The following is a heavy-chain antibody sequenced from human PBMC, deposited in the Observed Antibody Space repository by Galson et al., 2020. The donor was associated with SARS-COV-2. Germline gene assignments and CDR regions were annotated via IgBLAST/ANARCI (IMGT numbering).Heavy chain of an antibody. CDR3: ARGNGDYLYYWRGLDV. CDR2: IRSERSGGTP. V-gene: IGHV3-49*04. D-gene: IGHD4-17*01. Sequence: GESLKISCKSSGFTFGDYPLAWVRQAPGKGLECVGFIRSERSGGTPEYAASVKGRINISRDDVKSIAYLEIDNVNTEDTAVYYCARGNGDYLYYWRGLDVWGQGTTVTVS. J-gene: IGHJ6*02. CDR1: GFTFGDYP.